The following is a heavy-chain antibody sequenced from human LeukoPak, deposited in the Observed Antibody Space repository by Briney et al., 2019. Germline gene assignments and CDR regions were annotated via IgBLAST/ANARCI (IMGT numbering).Heavy chain of an antibody. J-gene: IGHJ4*02. CDR1: GFTFSSYS. V-gene: IGHV3-48*01. CDR3: ATLDAILTGYWVFDY. D-gene: IGHD3-9*01. Sequence: GSLRLSCAASGFTFSSYSMNWVRQAPGKGLEWVSYISSSSSTIYYADSVKGRFTISRDNAKNSLYLQMNSLRAEDTAVYYCATLDAILTGYWVFDYWGQGTLVNVSS. CDR2: ISSSSSTI.